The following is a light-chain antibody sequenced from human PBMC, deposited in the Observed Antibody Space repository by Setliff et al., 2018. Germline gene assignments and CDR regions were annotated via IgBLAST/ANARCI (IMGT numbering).Light chain of an antibody. CDR2: YDS. Sequence: SYELTQPPSVPVAPGKTARITCGGNNIGGKSVNWYQQKPGQAPVLVIYYDSDRPSGIPERFLGSNSGNTATLTISRVEAGDEADYYCQVWDSGSEHDVFGTGTKVTV. J-gene: IGLJ1*01. CDR3: QVWDSGSEHDV. CDR1: NIGGKS. V-gene: IGLV3-21*04.